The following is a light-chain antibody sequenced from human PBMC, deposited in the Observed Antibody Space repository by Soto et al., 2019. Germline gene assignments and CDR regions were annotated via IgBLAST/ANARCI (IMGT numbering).Light chain of an antibody. CDR2: KGT. J-gene: IGLJ1*01. CDR1: SSDVGAYNS. Sequence: QSALAQPASVSGSPGQSITISCTGTSSDVGAYNSVSWYQQHPHKAPQVIIYKGTQRPSGISNRFSSSTSGTVASLTISGLQADDEADYFCCSSAPESTYVFGTGTKVTVL. CDR3: CSSAPESTYV. V-gene: IGLV2-23*01.